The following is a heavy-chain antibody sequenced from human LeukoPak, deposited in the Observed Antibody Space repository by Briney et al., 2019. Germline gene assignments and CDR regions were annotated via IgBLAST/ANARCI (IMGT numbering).Heavy chain of an antibody. V-gene: IGHV4-38-2*02. D-gene: IGHD3-10*01. CDR2: IYYSGST. J-gene: IGHJ4*02. Sequence: SETLSLTCTVSGYSISSGYYWGWIRQVPGKGLEWIGSIYYSGSTYYNPSLKSRVTISVDTSKNQFSLKLSSVTAADTAVYYCARLWDGSGTDYWGQGTLVTVSS. CDR1: GYSISSGYY. CDR3: ARLWDGSGTDY.